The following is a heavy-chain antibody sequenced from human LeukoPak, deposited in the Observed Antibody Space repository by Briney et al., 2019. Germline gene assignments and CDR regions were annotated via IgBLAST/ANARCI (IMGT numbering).Heavy chain of an antibody. Sequence: PGRSLRLSCAASGFTFSVYAMSWVRQAPGKGLEWVSAITGSGDSTYYADSVKGRFTISRDSSKNTLYLQMNSLRVEDTAVYFCAKHGGSGSYPNYYYHYGMDVWGQGTTLTVSS. J-gene: IGHJ6*02. D-gene: IGHD3-10*01. CDR2: ITGSGDST. CDR1: GFTFSVYA. CDR3: AKHGGSGSYPNYYYHYGMDV. V-gene: IGHV3-23*01.